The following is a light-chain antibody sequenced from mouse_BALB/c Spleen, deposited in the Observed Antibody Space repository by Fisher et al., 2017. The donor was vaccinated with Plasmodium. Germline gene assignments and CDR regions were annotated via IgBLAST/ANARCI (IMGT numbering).Light chain of an antibody. V-gene: IGKV5-45*01. CDR1: QSISNY. CDR3: QQSNSWPYT. Sequence: DIVLTQSPATLSVTPGDRIRLSCRASQSISNYLHWYHQKSHESPRLLFKYASQSISGIPSRFSGSGSGTDFTLSINSVEIEDFGMYFCQQSNSWPYTFGGGTKLEIK. J-gene: IGKJ2*01. CDR2: YAS.